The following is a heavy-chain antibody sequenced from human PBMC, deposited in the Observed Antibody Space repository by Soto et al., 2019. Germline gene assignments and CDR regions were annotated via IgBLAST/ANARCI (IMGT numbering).Heavy chain of an antibody. V-gene: IGHV1-8*01. J-gene: IGHJ5*01. CDR3: ARAYGAGSFDF. CDR2: VNPNTGNT. Sequence: QVQLVQSGAEVKKPGASVKVSCTGSGYTFRSYDIHWVRQATGQGLEWMGWVNPNTGNTGYAQKFQGRVTMTRDMSKTSAYMEANSLTSEDTALYYCARAYGAGSFDFWGQGTLVSVSS. D-gene: IGHD3-10*01. CDR1: GYTFRSYD.